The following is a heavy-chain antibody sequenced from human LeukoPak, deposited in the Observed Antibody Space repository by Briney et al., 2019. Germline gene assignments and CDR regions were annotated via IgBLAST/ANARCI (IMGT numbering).Heavy chain of an antibody. D-gene: IGHD6-6*01. CDR1: GFTFRNYA. V-gene: IGHV3-23*01. CDR2: ISGSGGST. Sequence: PGGSLRLSCAASGFTFRNYAMSWVRQAPGKGLEWVSAISGSGGSTYYADSVKGRFTISRDNSKNTLYLQMNSLRAEDTAVYYCAKSSQNAEYFQHWGQGTLVTVSS. CDR3: AKSSQNAEYFQH. J-gene: IGHJ1*01.